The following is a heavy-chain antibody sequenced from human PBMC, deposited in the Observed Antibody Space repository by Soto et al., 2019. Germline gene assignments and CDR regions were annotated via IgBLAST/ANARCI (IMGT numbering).Heavy chain of an antibody. J-gene: IGHJ1*01. Sequence: GWSLRLSCAASGFSFGSYALSWVRQAPGKGLEWVSTISGSDGKTFYADSVKGRFSISRDTSQSTLYLQMNSLRADDTAMYYCALWSYLDYWGQGTRVTVSS. CDR2: ISGSDGKT. CDR3: ALWSYLDY. D-gene: IGHD1-26*01. V-gene: IGHV3-23*01. CDR1: GFSFGSYA.